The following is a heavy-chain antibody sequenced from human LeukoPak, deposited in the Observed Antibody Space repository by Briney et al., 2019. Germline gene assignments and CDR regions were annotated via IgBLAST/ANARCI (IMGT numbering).Heavy chain of an antibody. Sequence: GGSLRLSCAASGFTFSSYAMSWVRQAPGKGLEWVSAISGSGGSTYYADSVKGRFTISRDNSKNTLYLQMNSLRAEDTAVYYCTFRGRVTMIVETFDYWGQGTLVTVSS. CDR1: GFTFSSYA. D-gene: IGHD3-22*01. V-gene: IGHV3-23*01. CDR3: TFRGRVTMIVETFDY. CDR2: ISGSGGST. J-gene: IGHJ4*02.